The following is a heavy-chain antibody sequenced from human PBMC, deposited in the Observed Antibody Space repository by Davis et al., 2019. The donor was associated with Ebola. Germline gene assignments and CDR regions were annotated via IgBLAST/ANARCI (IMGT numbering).Heavy chain of an antibody. CDR2: IWYDGSRK. CDR1: GFNFRSYG. D-gene: IGHD5-12*01. V-gene: IGHV3-33*06. J-gene: IGHJ4*02. Sequence: GESLKISCAASGFNFRSYGMHWVRQAPDKGLEWVAVIWYDGSRKYYGDSVKGRFTISRDNSNNLLYLQMNSLRAEDTAVYYCAKDSNTGCLDYWGQGTLVTVSS. CDR3: AKDSNTGCLDY.